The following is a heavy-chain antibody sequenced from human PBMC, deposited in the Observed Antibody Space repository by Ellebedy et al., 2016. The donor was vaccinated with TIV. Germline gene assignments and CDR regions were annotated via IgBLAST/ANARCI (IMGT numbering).Heavy chain of an antibody. V-gene: IGHV3-23*01. Sequence: GDSLKISXAASGFTFSSYAMSWVRQAPGKGLEWVSAISGSGGSTYYADSVKGRFTLSRDNSKNTLYLQMNSLRAEDTAVYYCARLESGSRSLDYWGQGTLVTVSS. D-gene: IGHD1-26*01. CDR1: GFTFSSYA. CDR3: ARLESGSRSLDY. J-gene: IGHJ4*02. CDR2: ISGSGGST.